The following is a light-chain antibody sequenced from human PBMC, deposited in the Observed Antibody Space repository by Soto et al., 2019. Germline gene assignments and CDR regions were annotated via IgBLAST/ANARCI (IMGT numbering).Light chain of an antibody. V-gene: IGLV2-14*03. J-gene: IGLJ1*01. CDR1: SSDVGGYSY. CDR3: XSXXXSSTXWV. Sequence: QSVLTQPASVSGSPGQSITISCTGTSSDVGGYSYVSWYQQHPGKAPKLMIYDVSDRPSGVSNRFSASKSGNTASLTISXXXXEDXXXYYCXSXXXSSTXWVFGTGTKVTV. CDR2: DVS.